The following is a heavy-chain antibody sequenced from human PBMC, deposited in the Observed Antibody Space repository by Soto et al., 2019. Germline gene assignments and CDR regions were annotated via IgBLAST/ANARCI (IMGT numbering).Heavy chain of an antibody. V-gene: IGHV4-61*01. CDR2: IYYSGST. J-gene: IGHJ6*02. D-gene: IGHD2-21*02. CDR3: ARDRETGGGYFDPYYYSMDV. Sequence: SETLSLTCTVSGGSVSSGSYYWSWIRQPPGKGLEWIGYIYYSGSTNYNPSLKSRVTISVDTSKNQFSLKLSSVTAADTAVYYCARDRETGGGYFDPYYYSMDVWGQGTTVTSP. CDR1: GGSVSSGSYY.